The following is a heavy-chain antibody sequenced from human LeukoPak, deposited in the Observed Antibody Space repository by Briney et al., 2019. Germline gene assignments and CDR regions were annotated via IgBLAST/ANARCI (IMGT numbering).Heavy chain of an antibody. CDR1: GFTFSSYA. CDR3: AKAVDYYDSSGSI. Sequence: GGSLRLSCAASGFTFSSYAMSWVRQAPGKGLEWVSAINGSGGSTYYADSVKGRFTISRDNSKNTLYLQMNSLRAEDTAVYYCAKAVDYYDSSGSIGGQGTLVTVSS. J-gene: IGHJ4*02. D-gene: IGHD3-22*01. CDR2: INGSGGST. V-gene: IGHV3-23*01.